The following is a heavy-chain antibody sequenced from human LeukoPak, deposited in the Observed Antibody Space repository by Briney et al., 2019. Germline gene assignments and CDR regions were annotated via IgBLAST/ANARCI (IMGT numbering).Heavy chain of an antibody. CDR3: AREPTGGYSCSFDY. J-gene: IGHJ4*02. V-gene: IGHV3-64*01. Sequence: GGSLRLSCAASGFTFSSYAMHWVRQAPGKGLEYVSAISSNGGSTYYANSVKGRFTISRDNSKNTLYLQMGSLRAEDMAVYYCAREPTGGYSCSFDYWGQGTLVTVSS. CDR2: ISSNGGST. CDR1: GFTFSSYA. D-gene: IGHD5-18*01.